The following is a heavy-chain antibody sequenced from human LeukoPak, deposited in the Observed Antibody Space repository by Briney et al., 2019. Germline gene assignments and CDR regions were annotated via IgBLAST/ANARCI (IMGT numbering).Heavy chain of an antibody. CDR1: GGSFSGYY. J-gene: IGHJ4*02. Sequence: SETLSLTCAVYGGSFSGYYWSWIRQPPGKGLEWIGEINHSGSTNYNPSLKSRVTISVDTSKNQFSLKLSSVTAADTAVYYCARSTLYSSGWYREDYWGQGTLVTVSS. V-gene: IGHV4-34*01. CDR2: INHSGST. CDR3: ARSTLYSSGWYREDY. D-gene: IGHD6-19*01.